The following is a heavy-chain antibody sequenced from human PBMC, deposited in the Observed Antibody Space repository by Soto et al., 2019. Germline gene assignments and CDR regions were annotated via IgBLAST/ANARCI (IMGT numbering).Heavy chain of an antibody. CDR2: IYYSGST. V-gene: IGHV4-31*03. J-gene: IGHJ5*02. D-gene: IGHD4-17*01. CDR3: ARFYGDYTNWFDP. CDR1: GGSISTGGYY. Sequence: SETLSLTCTVSGGSISTGGYYWSWIRQHPGKGLEWIGYIYYSGSTSYNPSLKSRVTISVDTSKHQFSLKLSSVTAADTAVYYCARFYGDYTNWFDPWGQETLFT.